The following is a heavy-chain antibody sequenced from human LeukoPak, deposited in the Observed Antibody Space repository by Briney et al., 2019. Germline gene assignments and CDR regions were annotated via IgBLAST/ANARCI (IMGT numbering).Heavy chain of an antibody. CDR1: GYSISSGYY. D-gene: IGHD5-24*01. V-gene: IGHV4-38-2*02. CDR2: IYHSGST. J-gene: IGHJ4*02. Sequence: SETLSLTCTVSGYSISSGYYWGWIRQPPGKGLEWIGSIYHSGSTYYNPALNSRVTISIDPSKSHFSLKLNSVTAADTAVYFCARGEMATTFVWGQGALVTVSA. CDR3: ARGEMATTFV.